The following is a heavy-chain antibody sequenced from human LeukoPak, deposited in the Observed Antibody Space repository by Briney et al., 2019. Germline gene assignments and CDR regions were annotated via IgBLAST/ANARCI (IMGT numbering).Heavy chain of an antibody. CDR1: GFTFSSYS. CDR2: ISVTSSYI. D-gene: IGHD6-19*01. Sequence: GGSLRLSCAASGFTFSSYSMNWVRQTPGKGLEWVSSISVTSSYIYYTDSVKGRFTISRDNAKNSLYLQMNSLRAEDTGVYYCARDDSSGAWYFDFRGQGTLVSVSS. V-gene: IGHV3-21*01. CDR3: ARDDSSGAWYFDF. J-gene: IGHJ4*02.